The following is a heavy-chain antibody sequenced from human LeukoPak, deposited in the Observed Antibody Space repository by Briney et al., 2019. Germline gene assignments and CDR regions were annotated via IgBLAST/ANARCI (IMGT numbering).Heavy chain of an antibody. J-gene: IGHJ4*02. V-gene: IGHV1-2*06. D-gene: IGHD2-2*01. CDR3: ARDYCSSTSCLFDY. Sequence: GASVKVSCKASGYTFTAYHMYWVRQAPGQGLEWMGRINPNSGDTNYAQKFQGRVTMTRDTSISTAYMELSRLRSDDTAVYYCARDYCSSTSCLFDYWGQGTLVSVSS. CDR1: GYTFTAYH. CDR2: INPNSGDT.